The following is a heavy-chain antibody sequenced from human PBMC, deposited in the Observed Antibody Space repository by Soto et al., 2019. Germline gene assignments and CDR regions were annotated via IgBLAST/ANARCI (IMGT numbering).Heavy chain of an antibody. J-gene: IGHJ5*02. CDR1: GYSISSGYY. Sequence: KSSETLSLTCVVSGYSISSGYYWGWIRQPPGKGLEWIGSIYHSGTTYYNPSLKSRVTISLDTSRNQFSLKLTSVTAADTAVYYCARSLLTSSWYAGSWGQGTLVTVFS. V-gene: IGHV4-38-2*01. CDR3: ARSLLTSSWYAGS. D-gene: IGHD6-13*01. CDR2: IYHSGTT.